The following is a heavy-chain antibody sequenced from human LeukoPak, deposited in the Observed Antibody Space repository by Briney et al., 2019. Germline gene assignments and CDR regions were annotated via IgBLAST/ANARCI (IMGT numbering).Heavy chain of an antibody. D-gene: IGHD5-18*01. J-gene: IGHJ4*02. CDR2: IYYSGST. CDR1: GGSISSYY. CDR3: ARATWIQLWSR. Sequence: SETLSLTCTVSGGSISSYYWSWIRQPPGKGLEWIGYIYYSGSTNYNPSLKSRVTISVDTSKNQFSLKLSSVTAADTAVYYCARATWIQLWSRWGQGTLVTVSS. V-gene: IGHV4-59*01.